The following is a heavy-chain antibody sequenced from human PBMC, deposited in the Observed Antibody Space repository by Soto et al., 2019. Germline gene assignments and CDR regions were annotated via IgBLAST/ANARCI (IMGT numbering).Heavy chain of an antibody. V-gene: IGHV5-51*01. CDR2: IYPGDSDT. D-gene: IGHD5-18*01. CDR1: GYSFTSYW. Sequence: PGESLKISCKGSGYSFTSYWIGWVRQMPGKGLEWMGIIYPGDSDTRYSPSFQGQVTISADKSISTAYLQWSSLKASDTAMYYCARRRYSYGYPDQYLDYWGQGTLVTVSS. CDR3: ARRRYSYGYPDQYLDY. J-gene: IGHJ4*02.